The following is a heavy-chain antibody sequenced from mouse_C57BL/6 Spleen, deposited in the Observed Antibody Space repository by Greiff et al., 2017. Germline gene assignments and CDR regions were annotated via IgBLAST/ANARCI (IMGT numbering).Heavy chain of an antibody. Sequence: QVQLKESGPGLVQPSQSLSITCTASGFSLTSYGVHWVRQSPGKGLEWLGVIWRGGSADYNAAFISRLSISKDNSKSQVFFKMTSLQADDTAIYYCARRGYGDCYAMDYWGQGTSVTVSS. CDR2: IWRGGSA. J-gene: IGHJ4*01. V-gene: IGHV2-2*01. CDR1: GFSLTSYG. D-gene: IGHD1-1*01. CDR3: ARRGYGDCYAMDY.